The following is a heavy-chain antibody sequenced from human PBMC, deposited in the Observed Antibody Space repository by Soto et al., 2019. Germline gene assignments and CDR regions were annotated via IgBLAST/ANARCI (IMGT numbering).Heavy chain of an antibody. CDR2: IYYSGST. Sequence: SETLSLTCTVSGGSISSGDYYWSWIRQHPGKGLEWIGYIYYSGSTYYNPSLKSRVTISVDTSKNQFSLKLSSVTAADTAVYYCARTGSSWHGYYYYGMDVWGQGTTVTV. CDR1: GGSISSGDYY. J-gene: IGHJ6*02. V-gene: IGHV4-31*03. CDR3: ARTGSSWHGYYYYGMDV. D-gene: IGHD6-13*01.